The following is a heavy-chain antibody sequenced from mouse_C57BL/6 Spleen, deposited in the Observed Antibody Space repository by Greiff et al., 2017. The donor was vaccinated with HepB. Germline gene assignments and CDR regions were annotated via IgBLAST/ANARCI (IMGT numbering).Heavy chain of an antibody. J-gene: IGHJ3*01. D-gene: IGHD1-1*02. V-gene: IGHV5-17*01. CDR1: GFTFSDYG. Sequence: DVKLVESGGGLVKPGGSLKLSCAASGFTFSDYGMHWVRQAPEKGLEWVAYISSGSSTIYYADTVKGRFTISRDNAKNTLFLQMTRLRSEDTAMYYGAIYGAWFAYWGQGTLVTVSA. CDR2: ISSGSSTI. CDR3: AIYGAWFAY.